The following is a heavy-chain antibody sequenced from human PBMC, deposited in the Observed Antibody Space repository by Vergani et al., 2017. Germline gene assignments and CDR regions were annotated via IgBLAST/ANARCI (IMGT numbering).Heavy chain of an antibody. CDR1: GYTFTGYY. CDR2: INPNSGGT. CDR3: ARDASTGIRIFGVVAGGNWFDP. Sequence: QVQLVQSGAEVKKPGASVKVSCKASGYTFTGYYMHWVRQAPGQGLEWMGWINPNSGGTNYAQKFQGRVTMTRDTSISTAYMELSRLRSDDTAVYYCARDASTGIRIFGVVAGGNWFDPWGQGTLVTVSS. D-gene: IGHD3-3*01. V-gene: IGHV1-2*02. J-gene: IGHJ5*02.